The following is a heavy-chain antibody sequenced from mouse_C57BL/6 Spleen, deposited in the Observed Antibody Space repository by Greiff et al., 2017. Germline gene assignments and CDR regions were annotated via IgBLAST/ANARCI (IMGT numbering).Heavy chain of an antibody. CDR1: GYSFTGYY. CDR3: ARNYDGYYD. D-gene: IGHD2-3*01. CDR2: INPSTGGT. J-gene: IGHJ3*01. Sequence: VQLQQSGPELVKPGASVKISCKASGYSFTGYYMNWVKQSPEKSLEWIGEINPSTGGTTYNQKLKAKATLTVDKSSSTAYMQLKSLTSEDSAVYYCARNYDGYYDWGQGTLVTVSA. V-gene: IGHV1-42*01.